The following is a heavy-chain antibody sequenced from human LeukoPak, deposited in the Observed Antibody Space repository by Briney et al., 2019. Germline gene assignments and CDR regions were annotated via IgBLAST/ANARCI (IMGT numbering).Heavy chain of an antibody. CDR1: GFTFSSYG. D-gene: IGHD2/OR15-2a*01. Sequence: GGSLRLSCAASGFTFSSYGMHWVRQAPGKGLEWVAVIWYDGSNKYYADSVKGRFTISRDNSKNTLYLQMNSLRAEDTAVYYCARISLAFDYGMDVWGQGTTVTVSS. J-gene: IGHJ6*02. CDR3: ARISLAFDYGMDV. CDR2: IWYDGSNK. V-gene: IGHV3-33*01.